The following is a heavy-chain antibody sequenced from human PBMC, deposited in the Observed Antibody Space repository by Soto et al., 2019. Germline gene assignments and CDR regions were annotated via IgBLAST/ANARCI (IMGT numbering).Heavy chain of an antibody. J-gene: IGHJ5*02. CDR2: IYPGDSDT. CDR3: ARHRYYDSSGLDNWFDP. Sequence: GESLKISCESSGYTFANYWIGWVRQVPGKGLEWMGIIYPGDSDTRYSPSFQGQVTISADKSISTAYLQWSSLKASDTAMYYCARHRYYDSSGLDNWFDPWGQGTLVTVSS. CDR1: GYTFANYW. D-gene: IGHD3-22*01. V-gene: IGHV5-51*01.